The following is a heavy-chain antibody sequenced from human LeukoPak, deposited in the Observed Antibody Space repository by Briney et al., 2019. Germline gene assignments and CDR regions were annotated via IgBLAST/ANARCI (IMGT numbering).Heavy chain of an antibody. Sequence: GASVKVSCKASGYTFTSYGISWVRQAPGQGLEWMGWISAYNGNTNYAQKLQGRVTMTTDTSTSTAYMELRSLRSDDKAVYYCARDLLYGTAVTWFDPWGQGTLVTVSS. J-gene: IGHJ5*02. CDR3: ARDLLYGTAVTWFDP. CDR2: ISAYNGNT. CDR1: GYTFTSYG. V-gene: IGHV1-18*01. D-gene: IGHD6-13*01.